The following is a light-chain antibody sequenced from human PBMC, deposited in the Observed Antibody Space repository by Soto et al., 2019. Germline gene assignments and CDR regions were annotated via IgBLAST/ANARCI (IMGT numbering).Light chain of an antibody. J-gene: IGKJ1*01. CDR3: QQSYSIPT. CDR2: AAS. Sequence: DIQMTQSPASLSASVGDRVTITCRASQRISSYLNWYQQKPGKAPKLLISAASSLQSGVSSRFSGSGSGTVFTLTISSVQPEDSASYYCQQSYSIPTFGQGTKVDI. CDR1: QRISSY. V-gene: IGKV1-39*01.